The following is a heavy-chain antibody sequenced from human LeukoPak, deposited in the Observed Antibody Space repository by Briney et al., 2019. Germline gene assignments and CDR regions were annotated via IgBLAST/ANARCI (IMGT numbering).Heavy chain of an antibody. D-gene: IGHD3-10*01. Sequence: SEILSLTCAVYGGSFSGYYWSWIRQPPGKGLEWIGEINHSGSTNYNPSLKSRVTISVDTSKNQFSLKLSSVTAADTAVYYCARVEYYGSGSYYNVGYWGQGTLVTVSS. CDR1: GGSFSGYY. J-gene: IGHJ4*02. CDR3: ARVEYYGSGSYYNVGY. CDR2: INHSGST. V-gene: IGHV4-34*01.